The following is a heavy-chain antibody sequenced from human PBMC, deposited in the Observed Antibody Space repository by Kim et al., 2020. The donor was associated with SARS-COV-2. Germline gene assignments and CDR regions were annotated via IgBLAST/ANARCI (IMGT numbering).Heavy chain of an antibody. D-gene: IGHD3-3*02. CDR3: ASNRFHFWSESEGRYQYGVDV. Sequence: GGSLRLSCAASGFTFRDYYMTWIRQAPGKGLECVSYISSSSSIVYYADSVKGRFTISRDNAKNSLYLQMNSLRAEDTAVYYCASNRFHFWSESEGRYQYGVDVWGQGTTVTVTS. CDR2: ISSSSSIV. J-gene: IGHJ6*02. V-gene: IGHV3-11*01. CDR1: GFTFRDYY.